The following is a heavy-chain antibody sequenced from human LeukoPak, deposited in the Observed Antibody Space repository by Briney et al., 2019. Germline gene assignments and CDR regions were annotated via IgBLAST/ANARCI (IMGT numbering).Heavy chain of an antibody. CDR2: ISGSGGST. CDR1: GFTFSSYA. V-gene: IGHV3-23*01. J-gene: IGHJ6*02. Sequence: GGSLRLSCAASGFTFSSYAMSWVRQAPGKGLEWVSAISGSGGSTYYADSVKGRFIISRDNSKNTVSLQMSSLRVEDTAVYYCAKDPDSSGHYYYFYVMDAWGQGTTVTVSS. CDR3: AKDPDSSGHYYYFYVMDA. D-gene: IGHD3-22*01.